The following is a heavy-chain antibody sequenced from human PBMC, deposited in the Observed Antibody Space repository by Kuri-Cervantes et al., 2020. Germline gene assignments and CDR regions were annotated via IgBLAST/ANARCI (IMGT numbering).Heavy chain of an antibody. CDR2: IYWDDDK. CDR1: GFSLSTSGVG. Sequence: SGPTLVKPTQTLTLTCTFSGFSLSTSGVGVGWIRQPPGKALEWLALIYWDDDKRYSPSLKSRLTITKDTSKNQVVLTMTNMDPVDTATYYCARCGVVAVTLNWFDPWGQGTLVTVSS. D-gene: IGHD2-15*01. CDR3: ARCGVVAVTLNWFDP. J-gene: IGHJ5*02. V-gene: IGHV2-5*02.